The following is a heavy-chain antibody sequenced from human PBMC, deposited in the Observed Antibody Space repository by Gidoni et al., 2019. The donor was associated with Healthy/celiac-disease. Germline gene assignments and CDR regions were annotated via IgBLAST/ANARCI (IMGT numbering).Heavy chain of an antibody. CDR3: ARCGDIVVVPAAMGYWFDP. CDR1: GGSISSSSYY. J-gene: IGHJ5*02. V-gene: IGHV4-39*01. Sequence: QLQLQESGPGLEKPSETLSLTCTVSGGSISSSSYYWGWIRQPPGKGLEWIGSIYYSGSTYYTPSLKSRVTISVDTSKNQFSLKLSSVTAADTAVYYCARCGDIVVVPAAMGYWFDPWGQGTLVTVSS. D-gene: IGHD2-2*01. CDR2: IYYSGST.